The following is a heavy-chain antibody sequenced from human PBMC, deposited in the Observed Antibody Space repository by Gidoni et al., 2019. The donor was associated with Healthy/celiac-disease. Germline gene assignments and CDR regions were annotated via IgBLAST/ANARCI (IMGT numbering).Heavy chain of an antibody. CDR1: GFTFSSYS. J-gene: IGHJ5*02. V-gene: IGHV3-21*01. D-gene: IGHD2-2*01. CDR3: ARADRVGGFDP. Sequence: EVQLVESGGGLVKPGGSLRLSCSASGFTFSSYSMNWVRQAPGKGLEWVSSISSSSSYIYYADSVKGRFTISRDNAKNSLYLQMNSLRAEDTAVYYCARADRVGGFDPWGQGTLVTVSS. CDR2: ISSSSSYI.